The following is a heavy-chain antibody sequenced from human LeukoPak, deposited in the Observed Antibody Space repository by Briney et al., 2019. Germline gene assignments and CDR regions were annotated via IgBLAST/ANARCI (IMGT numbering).Heavy chain of an antibody. CDR3: ARDIDTSSHYGWFDP. CDR1: GFTFSNYG. Sequence: GRSLRLSCAASGFTFSNYGIHWVRQAPGKGLEWVSVIWSHGRSEYYADSVKGRFTISRDNSKNTVSLQMNSLRAEDTAVYYCARDIDTSSHYGWFDPWGQETLVIVSS. CDR2: IWSHGRSE. V-gene: IGHV3-33*01. D-gene: IGHD3-22*01. J-gene: IGHJ5*02.